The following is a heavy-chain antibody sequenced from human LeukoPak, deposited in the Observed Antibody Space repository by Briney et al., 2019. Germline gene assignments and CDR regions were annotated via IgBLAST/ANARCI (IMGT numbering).Heavy chain of an antibody. Sequence: SETLSLTCTVSGGSISSGGYYWSWIRQHPGKGLEWIGYIYCSGSTYYNPSLKIRVTISVDTSKNQFSLKLSSVTAADTAVYYCARGRAPYSGYDWSWFDPWGQGTLVTVSS. CDR3: ARGRAPYSGYDWSWFDP. V-gene: IGHV4-31*03. CDR2: IYCSGST. J-gene: IGHJ5*02. D-gene: IGHD5-12*01. CDR1: GGSISSGGYY.